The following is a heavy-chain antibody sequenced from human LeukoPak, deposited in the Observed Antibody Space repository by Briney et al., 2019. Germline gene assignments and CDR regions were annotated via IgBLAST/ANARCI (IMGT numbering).Heavy chain of an antibody. CDR1: GFTFSSYW. CDR3: ARDYPGPEYSSSWYYYYGMDV. D-gene: IGHD6-13*01. CDR2: IKQDGSEK. V-gene: IGHV3-7*01. Sequence: GSLRLSCAASGFTFSSYWMSWVRPAPGKGLEWVANIKQDGSEKYYVDSVKGRFTISRDNAKNSLYLQMNSLRAEDTAVYYCARDYPGPEYSSSWYYYYGMDVWGQGTTVTVSS. J-gene: IGHJ6*02.